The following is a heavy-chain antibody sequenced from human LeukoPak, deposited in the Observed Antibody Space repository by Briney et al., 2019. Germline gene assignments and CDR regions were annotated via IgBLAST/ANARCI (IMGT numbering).Heavy chain of an antibody. Sequence: PSETLSLTCTVSGGSISSYYWSWIRQPPGKGLEWIGYIYYSGSTNYNPSLKRRVTISVDTSKNQFSLKLSSVTAADTAVYYCAISRVVGATIWFDPWGQGTLVTVSS. D-gene: IGHD1-26*01. CDR1: GGSISSYY. CDR2: IYYSGST. CDR3: AISRVVGATIWFDP. J-gene: IGHJ5*02. V-gene: IGHV4-59*01.